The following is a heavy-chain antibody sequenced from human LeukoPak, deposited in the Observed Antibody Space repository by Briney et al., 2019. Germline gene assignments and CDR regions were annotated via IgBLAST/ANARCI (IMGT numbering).Heavy chain of an antibody. CDR2: IIPIFGTA. V-gene: IGHV1-69*13. J-gene: IGHJ6*02. D-gene: IGHD2-2*01. Sequence: SVKVSCKASGGTFSSYAISWVRQAPGQGLEWMGGIIPIFGTANYAQKFQGRVTITADESTSTAYMELSSLRSEDTAVYYCARGTPYCSSTSCYETYYYYYGMDVWGQGTTVTVSS. CDR1: GGTFSSYA. CDR3: ARGTPYCSSTSCYETYYYYYGMDV.